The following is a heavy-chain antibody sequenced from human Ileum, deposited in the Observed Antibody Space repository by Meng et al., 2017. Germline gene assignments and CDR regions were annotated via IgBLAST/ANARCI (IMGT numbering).Heavy chain of an antibody. CDR1: GYTFISYA. D-gene: IGHD2-15*01. J-gene: IGHJ4*02. CDR3: ARAYCSGGSCSFDY. CDR2: INAVNGNT. V-gene: IGHV1-3*01. Sequence: QEHVGQLGVEVKKPGASVKVSCKAAGYTFISYAMHWVRQASGQRLEWMGWINAVNGNTKYSQKFQGRVTITRDTSASTAYMELSSLRSEDTAVYYCARAYCSGGSCSFDYWGQGTLVTVSS.